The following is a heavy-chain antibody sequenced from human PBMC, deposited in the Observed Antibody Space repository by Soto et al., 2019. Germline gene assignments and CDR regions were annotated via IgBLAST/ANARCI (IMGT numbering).Heavy chain of an antibody. D-gene: IGHD3-9*01. CDR2: IIPIFGTA. Sequence: QVQLVQSGAEVKKPGSSVKVSCKASGGTFSSYAISWVRQAPGQGLEWMGGIIPIFGTANYAQKFQGRVTITADESTSPAYVELSSLRSEDTAVYYCASEKELDWPTSRYYYGMGVWGQGTTVTVSS. J-gene: IGHJ6*02. V-gene: IGHV1-69*12. CDR3: ASEKELDWPTSRYYYGMGV. CDR1: GGTFSSYA.